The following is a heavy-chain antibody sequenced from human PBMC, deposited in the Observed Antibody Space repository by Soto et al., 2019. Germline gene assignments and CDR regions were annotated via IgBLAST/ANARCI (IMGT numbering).Heavy chain of an antibody. CDR3: ASPIPFRSGAIDY. V-gene: IGHV4-34*01. CDR2: INHSGST. CDR1: GGSFSGYY. Sequence: PSETLSLTCAVYGGSFSGYYWSWIRQPPGKGLEWIGEINHSGSTNYNPSLKSRVTISVDTSKNQFSLKLSSVTAADTAVYYCASPIPFRSGAIDYWGQGTLVTVPS. D-gene: IGHD2-15*01. J-gene: IGHJ4*02.